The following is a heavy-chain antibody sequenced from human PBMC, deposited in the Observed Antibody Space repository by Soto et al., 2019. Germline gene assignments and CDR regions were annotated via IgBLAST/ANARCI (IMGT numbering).Heavy chain of an antibody. V-gene: IGHV4-4*02. J-gene: IGHJ3*02. CDR3: ARRPSSSCFWGGAFGI. CDR2: IFHSGST. D-gene: IGHD6-13*01. CDR1: GGSISSSHW. Sequence: EILSVKGAVAGGSISSSHWWTWVRQPPGKGLDWIGEIFHSGSTNYNPSLRSRVTISLDKSRNHFSLTLRSVTAADTAVYYCARRPSSSCFWGGAFGIRGQGRMVTVSS.